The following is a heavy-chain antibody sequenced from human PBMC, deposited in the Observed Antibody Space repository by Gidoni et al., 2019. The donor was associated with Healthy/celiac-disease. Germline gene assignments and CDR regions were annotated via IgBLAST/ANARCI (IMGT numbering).Heavy chain of an antibody. Sequence: QVQLQESGPGLVKPSGTLSLTCAVSGGSISSSHWWSWVRQPPGKGLEWIGEIYHSGSTKYNPSRKSRVTISVDKSKNQVSLKLSSVAAADTAVYYCARAGSRDRGVAFDIWGQGTRVTVSS. D-gene: IGHD3-10*01. CDR1: GGSISSSHW. J-gene: IGHJ3*02. CDR3: ARAGSRDRGVAFDI. V-gene: IGHV4-4*02. CDR2: IYHSGST.